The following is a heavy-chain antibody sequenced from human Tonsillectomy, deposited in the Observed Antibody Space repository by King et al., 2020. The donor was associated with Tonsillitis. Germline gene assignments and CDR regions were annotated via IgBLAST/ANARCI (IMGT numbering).Heavy chain of an antibody. D-gene: IGHD5-18*01. V-gene: IGHV4-61*01. CDR1: GGSVSSGSYY. Sequence: VQLQESGPGLVKPSETLSLTCTVSGGSVSSGSYYWSWIWQPPAKGLEWIGYIYYIWSTNYTPSLKSRVTISVDTSKNQFSLKLSSVTAADTAVYYCARDRGYSYGALDYWGQGTLVTVSS. CDR3: ARDRGYSYGALDY. CDR2: IYYIWST. J-gene: IGHJ4*02.